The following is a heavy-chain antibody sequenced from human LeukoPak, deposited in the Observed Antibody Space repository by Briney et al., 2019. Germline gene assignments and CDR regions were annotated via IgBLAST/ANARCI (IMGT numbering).Heavy chain of an antibody. CDR2: INHSGST. CDR1: GGAFSGYY. J-gene: IGHJ4*02. Sequence: SGTLSLNCGVYGGAFSGYYWSRIPRPPGEGGGWIGEINHSGSTNCNPSLKSRVTISVDASKNQFSLKLSSVTAADTAVYYCAREGLDSSGYYYYFDYWGQGTLVTVSS. V-gene: IGHV4-34*01. D-gene: IGHD3-22*01. CDR3: AREGLDSSGYYYYFDY.